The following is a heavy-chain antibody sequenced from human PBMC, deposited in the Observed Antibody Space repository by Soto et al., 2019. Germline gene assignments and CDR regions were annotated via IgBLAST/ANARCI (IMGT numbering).Heavy chain of an antibody. CDR2: ISGSGGST. CDR3: AKSAREYDLFDY. CDR1: GFTFSSYA. J-gene: IGHJ4*02. Sequence: GSLRLFCAASGFTFSSYAMSWVRQAPGKGLEWVSAISGSGGSTYYADSVKGRFTISRDNSKNTLYLQMNSLRAEDTAVYYCAKSAREYDLFDYWGQGTLVTVSS. D-gene: IGHD1-1*01. V-gene: IGHV3-23*01.